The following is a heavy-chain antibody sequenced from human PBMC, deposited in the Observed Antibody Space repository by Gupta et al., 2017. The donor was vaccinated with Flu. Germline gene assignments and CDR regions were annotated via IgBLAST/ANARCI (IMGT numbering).Heavy chain of an antibody. D-gene: IGHD6-13*01. CDR1: GFSGNTHD. J-gene: IGHJ6*02. CDR3: ARGSRWGFHGMDV. CDR2: IYASCAT. V-gene: IGHV3-53*04. Sequence: EVQLVESGGGLVQPGGSLRLSCAASGFSGNTHDMNWVRQAPGKGLEWVSVIYASCATFYAVSVIGRFTISSYASTNRLFLQMNSLRSEDTAIYYCARGSRWGFHGMDVWGQWTTVAVSS.